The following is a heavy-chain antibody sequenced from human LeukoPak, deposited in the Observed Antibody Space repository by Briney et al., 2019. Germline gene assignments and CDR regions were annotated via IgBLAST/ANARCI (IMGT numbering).Heavy chain of an antibody. Sequence: KSSETLSLTCAVYGGSFSGYYWSWIRQPPGEGLEWIGEINHSGSTNYNPSLKSRVTISVDTSKNQFSLKLSSVTAADTAVYYCARDLVSNGFDFWGQGTLVTVSS. V-gene: IGHV4-34*01. CDR3: ARDLVSNGFDF. CDR1: GGSFSGYY. J-gene: IGHJ4*02. CDR2: INHSGST. D-gene: IGHD2-21*01.